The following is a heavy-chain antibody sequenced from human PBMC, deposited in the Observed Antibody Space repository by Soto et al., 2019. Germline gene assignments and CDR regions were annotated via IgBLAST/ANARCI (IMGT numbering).Heavy chain of an antibody. CDR1: GFSLSTSGVG. CDR2: IYWDDDK. J-gene: IGHJ4*02. CDR3: AHRPSYCSGGSCYSGFDY. D-gene: IGHD2-15*01. Sequence: SGPTLVNLTQTLTLTCTFSGFSLSTSGVGVGWIRQPPGKALEWLALIYWDDDKRYSPSLKSRLTITKDTSKNQVVLTMTNMYPVDTATYYCAHRPSYCSGGSCYSGFDYWGQGTLVTVSS. V-gene: IGHV2-5*02.